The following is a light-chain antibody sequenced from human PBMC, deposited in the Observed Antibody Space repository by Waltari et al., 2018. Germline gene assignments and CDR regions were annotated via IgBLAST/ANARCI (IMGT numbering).Light chain of an antibody. Sequence: QSVLTQPPSASGTPGQRATIPCSGSSPNIGINTVNWTQQPPGTAPKLHIYSNNQRPSGVPDRFSGSKSGTSASLAISGLQSEDEADYYCAAWDDSLNVLFGGGTKLTVL. CDR3: AAWDDSLNVL. CDR2: SNN. J-gene: IGLJ2*01. CDR1: SPNIGINT. V-gene: IGLV1-44*01.